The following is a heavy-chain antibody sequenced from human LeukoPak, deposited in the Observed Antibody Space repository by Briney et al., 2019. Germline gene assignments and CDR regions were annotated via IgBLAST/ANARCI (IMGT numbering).Heavy chain of an antibody. CDR3: ARGKWRQWLVRGASYYFDY. D-gene: IGHD6-19*01. Sequence: GASVKVSCKASGYTFTGYYMHWVRQAPGQGLEWMGWINPNSGGTNYAQKFQGRVTMTRDTSISTAYMELSRLRSDDTAVYYCARGKWRQWLVRGASYYFDYWGQGTVVTVSS. CDR1: GYTFTGYY. CDR2: INPNSGGT. J-gene: IGHJ4*02. V-gene: IGHV1-2*02.